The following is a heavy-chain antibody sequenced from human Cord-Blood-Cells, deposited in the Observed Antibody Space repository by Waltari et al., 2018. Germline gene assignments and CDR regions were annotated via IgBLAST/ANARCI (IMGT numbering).Heavy chain of an antibody. V-gene: IGHV4-34*01. D-gene: IGHD7-27*01. J-gene: IGHJ4*02. CDR1: GGSFSGYY. Sequence: QVQLQQWGAGLLKPSETLSLTCAVSGGSFSGYYWSWIRQPPGKGLEWIGEINHSGSTNYNPSLKSRVTISVDTSKNQFSLKLSSVTAADTAVYYCARGKTGDEDYWGQGTLVTVSS. CDR2: INHSGST. CDR3: ARGKTGDEDY.